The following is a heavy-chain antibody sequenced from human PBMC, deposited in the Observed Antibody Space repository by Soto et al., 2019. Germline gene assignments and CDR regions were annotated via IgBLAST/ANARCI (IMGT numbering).Heavy chain of an antibody. D-gene: IGHD3-22*01. CDR3: ARHPGDYYDSSGYFRFDY. Sequence: SVKVSCKASGGTFSSYAISWVRQAPGQGLEWMGGIIPIFGTANYAQKFQGRVTITADESTSTAYMELSSLRSEDTAVYYCARHPGDYYDSSGYFRFDYWGQGTLVTVSS. CDR2: IIPIFGTA. V-gene: IGHV1-69*13. CDR1: GGTFSSYA. J-gene: IGHJ4*02.